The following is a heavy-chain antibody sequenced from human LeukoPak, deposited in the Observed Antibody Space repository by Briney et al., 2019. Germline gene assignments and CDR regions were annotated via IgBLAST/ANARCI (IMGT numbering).Heavy chain of an antibody. CDR2: ISSSGSTI. J-gene: IGHJ4*02. Sequence: GGSLRLSCAASGFTFSDYYMSWIRQAPGKGLEWVSYISSSGSTIYYADSVKGRFTISRDNAKNSLYLQMNSLRAEDTTVYYCARSDGSGWQYYFDYWGQGTLVTVSS. CDR3: ARSDGSGWQYYFDY. V-gene: IGHV3-11*01. CDR1: GFTFSDYY. D-gene: IGHD6-19*01.